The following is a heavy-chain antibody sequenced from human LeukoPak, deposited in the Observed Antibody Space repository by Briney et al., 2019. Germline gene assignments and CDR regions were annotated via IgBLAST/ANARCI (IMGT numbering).Heavy chain of an antibody. J-gene: IGHJ4*02. Sequence: SGTLSLTCTVSGGSISIRSSYWGWIRQPPGKGLEWIGSINHSGSTYYNPSLKSRVTTSVDTSKNQFSLKLSSVTAADTAVYYCARGYGSGSYWDYWGQGTLVTVSS. V-gene: IGHV4-39*01. CDR3: ARGYGSGSYWDY. CDR1: GGSISIRSSY. D-gene: IGHD3-10*01. CDR2: INHSGST.